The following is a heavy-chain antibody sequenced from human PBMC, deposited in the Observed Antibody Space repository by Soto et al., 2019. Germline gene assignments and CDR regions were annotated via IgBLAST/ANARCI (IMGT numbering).Heavy chain of an antibody. CDR1: GITFSSYG. CDR3: AKSPARTQRGGCDI. D-gene: IGHD6-25*01. CDR2: ISYEGSNK. Sequence: QVQLVESGGGVVQPGRSRRLSCAASGITFSSYGMHWVRQAPGKGLELVAVISYEGSNKYYADSVKGRFTIYRDNSKNTLYLQLSSLRGEDTAVYYCAKSPARTQRGGCDIWGQGTMVTFSS. J-gene: IGHJ3*02. V-gene: IGHV3-30*18.